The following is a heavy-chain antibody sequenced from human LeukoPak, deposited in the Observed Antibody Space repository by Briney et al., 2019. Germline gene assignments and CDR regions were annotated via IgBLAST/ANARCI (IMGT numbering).Heavy chain of an antibody. D-gene: IGHD6-6*01. CDR2: IYYSGST. Sequence: SETLSLTCTVSGGSISSYYWSWIRQPPGKGLEWIGYIYYSGSTNYNPSLKSRVTISVDTSKNQFSLKLSSVTAADTAVYYCARYGSSSHWYFDLWGRGTLVTVSS. J-gene: IGHJ2*01. V-gene: IGHV4-59*01. CDR1: GGSISSYY. CDR3: ARYGSSSHWYFDL.